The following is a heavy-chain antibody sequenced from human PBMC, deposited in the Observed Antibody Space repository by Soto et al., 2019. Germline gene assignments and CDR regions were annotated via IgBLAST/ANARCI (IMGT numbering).Heavy chain of an antibody. Sequence: ESGGGLVQPGRSLRLSCAASGFTFDDYAMHWVRQAPGQGLEWVSGISWNSATTGYADSVQGRFTISRDNAKNSLYLQMSSLSPEETFLYYGKKERGGTGSLDAFDPGGKGKMATVSS. J-gene: IGHJ3*01. D-gene: IGHD3-9*01. V-gene: IGHV3-9*01. CDR2: ISWNSATT. CDR3: KKERGGTGSLDAFDP. CDR1: GFTFDDYA.